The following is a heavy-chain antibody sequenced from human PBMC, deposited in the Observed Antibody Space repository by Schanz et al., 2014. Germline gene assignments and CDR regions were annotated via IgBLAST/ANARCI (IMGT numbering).Heavy chain of an antibody. Sequence: QVQLQQWGAGLLKPSETLSLTCAVYGGSFSGYFWSWIRQPPGKGLEWIGEINHSGSTNYNPSLKSRVTISLDPSKNQFSLKLSSVTAADAAVYYCARTTKARGPPADYWGQGTLVTVSS. CDR2: INHSGST. V-gene: IGHV4-34*01. CDR3: ARTTKARGPPADY. D-gene: IGHD3-10*01. CDR1: GGSFSGYF. J-gene: IGHJ4*02.